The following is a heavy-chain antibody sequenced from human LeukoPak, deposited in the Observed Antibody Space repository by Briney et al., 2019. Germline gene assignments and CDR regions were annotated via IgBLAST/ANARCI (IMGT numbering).Heavy chain of an antibody. J-gene: IGHJ4*02. V-gene: IGHV1-24*01. D-gene: IGHD5-12*01. CDR3: ARGPLLGYSGYDYHVG. CDR1: GYTLTELS. CDR2: FDPEDGET. Sequence: ASVKVSCKVSGYTLTELSMHWVRQAPGKGLEWMGGFDPEDGETIYAQKFQGRVTMTEDTSTDTAYMELSSLRSEVTAVYYCARGPLLGYSGYDYHVGWGQGTLVTVSS.